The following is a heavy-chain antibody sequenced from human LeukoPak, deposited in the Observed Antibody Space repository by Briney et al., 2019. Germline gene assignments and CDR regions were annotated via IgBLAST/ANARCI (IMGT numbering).Heavy chain of an antibody. CDR2: IYHSGST. CDR3: ARLLTYCSSTSCFFSAFDI. V-gene: IGHV4-38-2*01. Sequence: SETLSLTCAVSGYSISSGYYWGWIRQPPGKGLEWIGSIYHSGSTYYNPSLKSRVTMSVDTSKNQFSLKLSSVTAADTAVYYCARLLTYCSSTSCFFSAFDIWGQGTMVTVSS. J-gene: IGHJ3*02. CDR1: GYSISSGYY. D-gene: IGHD2-2*01.